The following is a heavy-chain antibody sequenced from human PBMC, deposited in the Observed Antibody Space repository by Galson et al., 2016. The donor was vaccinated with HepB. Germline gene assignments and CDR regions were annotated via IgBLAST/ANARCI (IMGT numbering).Heavy chain of an antibody. J-gene: IGHJ4*02. D-gene: IGHD6-19*01. CDR1: GFIFSDFG. V-gene: IGHV3-30*02. Sequence: SLRLSCAASGFIFSDFGMHWVRQAPGKGLEWVAFIGWDGNEKHYGDSVRGRFTISRDNSKNTLSLEMNSLSAADTALYYCAKEEHSTGWTYGDFWGQGTPVTVSS. CDR2: IGWDGNEK. CDR3: AKEEHSTGWTYGDF.